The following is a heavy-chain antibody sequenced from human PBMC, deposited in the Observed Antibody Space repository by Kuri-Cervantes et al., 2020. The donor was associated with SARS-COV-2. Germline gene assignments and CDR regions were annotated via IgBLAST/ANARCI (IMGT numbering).Heavy chain of an antibody. D-gene: IGHD6-6*01. J-gene: IGHJ3*02. CDR1: GFTFSSHW. V-gene: IGHV3-21*01. CDR3: AGDISPYSSSYAFDI. Sequence: GESLKISCAASGFTFSSHWMHWVRQAPGKGLEWVSSISSSSGYLYYADSVKGRFTISRDNAKNSLYLQMNSLRAEDTAVYYCAGDISPYSSSYAFDIWGQGTMVTVSS. CDR2: ISSSSGYL.